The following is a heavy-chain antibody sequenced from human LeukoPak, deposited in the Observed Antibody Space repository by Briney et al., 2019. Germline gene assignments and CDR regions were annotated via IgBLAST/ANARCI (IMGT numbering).Heavy chain of an antibody. V-gene: IGHV1-69*06. CDR2: TIPIFGTA. Sequence: VASVKVSCKASGGTFSSYAISWVRQAPGQGLEWMGGTIPIFGTANYAQKFQGRVTITEDKSTSTAYMELSSLRSEDTAVYYCARDAPRGSSSSYLYYYGMDVWGKGTTVTVSS. CDR1: GGTFSSYA. D-gene: IGHD6-13*01. J-gene: IGHJ6*04. CDR3: ARDAPRGSSSSYLYYYGMDV.